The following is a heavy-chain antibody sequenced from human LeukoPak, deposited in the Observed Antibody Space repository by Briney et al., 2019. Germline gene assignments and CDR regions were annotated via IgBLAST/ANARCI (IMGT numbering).Heavy chain of an antibody. V-gene: IGHV4-39*02. CDR3: ARDSSGWQGGFEY. Sequence: SETLSLTCTVSGGSVSSSRYYWGWIRQSPGRGLEWIGSIYYSGGTYYNPSLKSRVTISVDTSKNQFSLKLSSVTAADTAVYYCARDSSGWQGGFEYWGQGTLVTVSS. CDR2: IYYSGGT. J-gene: IGHJ4*02. CDR1: GGSVSSSRYY. D-gene: IGHD6-19*01.